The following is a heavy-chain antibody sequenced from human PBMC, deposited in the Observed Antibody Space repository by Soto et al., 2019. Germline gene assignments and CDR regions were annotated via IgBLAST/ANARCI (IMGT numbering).Heavy chain of an antibody. V-gene: IGHV1-69*02. CDR1: GGTFSSYT. D-gene: IGHD3-9*01. CDR3: ARGGIRYFDWSLGSWFDP. Sequence: GASVKVSCKASGGTFSSYTISWVRQAPGQGLEWMGRIIPILGIANYAQKFQGRVTITADKSTSTAYMELSSLRSEDTAVYYCARGGIRYFDWSLGSWFDPWGQGTQATVSS. CDR2: IIPILGIA. J-gene: IGHJ5*02.